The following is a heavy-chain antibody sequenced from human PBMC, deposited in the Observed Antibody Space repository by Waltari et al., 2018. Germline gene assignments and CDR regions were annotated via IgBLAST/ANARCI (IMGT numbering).Heavy chain of an antibody. CDR2: IWYDGSNK. J-gene: IGHJ3*02. CDR1: GFTFRSYG. Sequence: QVQLVESGGGVVQPGRSLRLSCAASGFTFRSYGLHWVRQAPGKGLEWVAVIWYDGSNKYYADSVKGRFTISRDNSKNTLYLQMNSLRAEDTAVYYCAKETSIADAFDIWGQGTMVTVSS. V-gene: IGHV3-33*06. CDR3: AKETSIADAFDI. D-gene: IGHD6-6*01.